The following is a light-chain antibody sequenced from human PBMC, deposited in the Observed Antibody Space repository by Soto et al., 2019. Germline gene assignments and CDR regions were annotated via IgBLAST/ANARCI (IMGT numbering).Light chain of an antibody. Sequence: QSVLAQPPSSSGTPGQRVTISCSGSSSNIRSNTVNWYQHLPGTAPKLLIYSGNQRPSGVPDRFSGSKSGTSASLAISGLQSEDEADYYCAAWDDSLNGRVFGTGTKATV. CDR1: SSNIRSNT. CDR3: AAWDDSLNGRV. CDR2: SGN. J-gene: IGLJ1*01. V-gene: IGLV1-44*01.